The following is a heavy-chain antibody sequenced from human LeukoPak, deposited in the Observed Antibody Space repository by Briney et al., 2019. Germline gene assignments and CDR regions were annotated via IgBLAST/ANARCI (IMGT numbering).Heavy chain of an antibody. D-gene: IGHD4-17*01. J-gene: IGHJ3*02. CDR3: ARDHDYGDYSFAFDI. V-gene: IGHV1-46*01. CDR1: GGTFSSYA. CDR2: INPSGGST. Sequence: ASVKVSCKASGGTFSSYAISWVRQAPGQGLEWMGIINPSGGSTSYAQKFQGRVTMTRDTSTSTVYMELSSLRSEDTAVYYCARDHDYGDYSFAFDIWGQGTMVTVSS.